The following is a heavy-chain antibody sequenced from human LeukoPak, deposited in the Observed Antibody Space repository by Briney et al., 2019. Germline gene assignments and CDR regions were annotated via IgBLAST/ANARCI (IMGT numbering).Heavy chain of an antibody. CDR1: GYTFTIYA. Sequence: GASVKVSCKASGYTFTIYAIHWVRQAPGQRLEWMGWINAGNGNTKYSQELQGRVTMTTDTSTSTAYMELRSLRSDDTAVYYCARDNRYCSSTSCYSPYYYYYYMDVWGKGTTVTISS. D-gene: IGHD2-2*01. CDR3: ARDNRYCSSTSCYSPYYYYYYMDV. CDR2: INAGNGNT. J-gene: IGHJ6*03. V-gene: IGHV1-3*01.